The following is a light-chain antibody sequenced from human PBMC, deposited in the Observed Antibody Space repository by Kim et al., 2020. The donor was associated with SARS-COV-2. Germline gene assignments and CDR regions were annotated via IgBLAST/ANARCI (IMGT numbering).Light chain of an antibody. CDR1: SSDVGGYNY. CDR2: EVS. J-gene: IGLJ1*01. Sequence: QSVTFSCTGTSSDVGGYNYVSWYQQHPGKAPKLMIYEVSKRPSGVPDRFSGSKSGNTASLTVSGLQAEDESDYYCSSYAGSNNNYVFGTGTKVTVL. V-gene: IGLV2-8*01. CDR3: SSYAGSNNNYV.